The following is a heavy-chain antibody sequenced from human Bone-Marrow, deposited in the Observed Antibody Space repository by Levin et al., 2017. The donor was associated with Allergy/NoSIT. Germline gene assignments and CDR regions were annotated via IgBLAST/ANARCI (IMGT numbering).Heavy chain of an antibody. D-gene: IGHD3/OR15-3a*01. Sequence: GGSLRLSCTASGFNFDDFAMHWVRQTPDKGLEWISGISWNSNSVGHAHSVEGRFTISRDNARKSLYLQMNRLRPEDTAVYYCAKGPLGPFDFWAGYYYFDDWGQGTLVTVS. CDR1: GFNFDDFA. CDR3: AKGPLGPFDFWAGYYYFDD. CDR2: ISWNSNSV. V-gene: IGHV3-9*01. J-gene: IGHJ4*02.